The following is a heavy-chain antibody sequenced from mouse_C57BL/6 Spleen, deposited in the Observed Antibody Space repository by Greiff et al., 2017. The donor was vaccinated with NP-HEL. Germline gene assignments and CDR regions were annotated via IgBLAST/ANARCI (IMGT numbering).Heavy chain of an antibody. Sequence: VHVKQSGPELVKPGASVKIPCKASGYTFTDYNMDWVKQSHGKSLEWIGDINPNNGGTIYNQKFKGKATLTVDKSSSTAYMELRSLTSEDTAVYYCARFGDYDGFAYWGQGTLVTVSA. CDR2: INPNNGGT. D-gene: IGHD2-4*01. J-gene: IGHJ3*01. CDR3: ARFGDYDGFAY. CDR1: GYTFTDYN. V-gene: IGHV1-18*01.